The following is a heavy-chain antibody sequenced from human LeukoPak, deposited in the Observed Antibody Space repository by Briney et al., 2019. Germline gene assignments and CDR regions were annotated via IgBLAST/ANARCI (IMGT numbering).Heavy chain of an antibody. CDR1: GFTFGSYP. Sequence: PGGSLRLSCAVSGFTFGSYPMSWVRQTPGKGLQWVSAIGGTGGGTIYADSVKGRFTISRDNSKNTVYLQMNSLRVEDAAVYYCVKGRIETTGHAEKFLYWGQGTRVIVSS. J-gene: IGHJ1*01. CDR2: IGGTGGGT. CDR3: VKGRIETTGHAEKFLY. V-gene: IGHV3-23*01. D-gene: IGHD1-1*01.